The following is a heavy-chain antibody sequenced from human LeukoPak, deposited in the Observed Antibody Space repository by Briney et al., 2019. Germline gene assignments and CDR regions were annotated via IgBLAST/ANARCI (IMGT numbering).Heavy chain of an antibody. CDR1: GFTFSSYG. Sequence: GGSLRLSCAASGFTFSSYGMHWVRQAPGKGLEWVAVISYDGSNKYYADSVKGRFTISRDNSKNTLYLQMNSLRAEDTAVYYCAKDRSPYCSGGSCYSAFDYWGQGTLVTVSS. D-gene: IGHD2-15*01. J-gene: IGHJ4*02. V-gene: IGHV3-30*18. CDR3: AKDRSPYCSGGSCYSAFDY. CDR2: ISYDGSNK.